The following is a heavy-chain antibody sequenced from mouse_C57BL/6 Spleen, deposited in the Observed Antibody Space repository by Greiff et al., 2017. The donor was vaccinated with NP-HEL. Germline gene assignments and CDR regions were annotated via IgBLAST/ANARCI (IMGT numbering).Heavy chain of an antibody. CDR3: ARDGLLYYYYAMDY. Sequence: EVHLVESGGGLVKPGGSLKLSCAASGFTFSSYAMSWVRQTPEKRLEWVATISDGGSYTYYPDNVKGRFTISRDNAKNNLYLQMSHLKSEDTAMYYCARDGLLYYYYAMDYWGQGTSVTVSS. J-gene: IGHJ4*01. CDR2: ISDGGSYT. CDR1: GFTFSSYA. D-gene: IGHD2-1*01. V-gene: IGHV5-4*01.